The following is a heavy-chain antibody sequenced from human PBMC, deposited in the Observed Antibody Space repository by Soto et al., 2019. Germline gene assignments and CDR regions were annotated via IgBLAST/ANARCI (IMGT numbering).Heavy chain of an antibody. CDR1: GFTFSNYA. CDR2: LNGSGGST. CDR3: VRERQLGV. D-gene: IGHD6-6*01. V-gene: IGHV3-23*01. Sequence: EVRLLESGGGLVQPGGSLRLSCAASGFTFSNYAMTWVRQAPGKGLEWVSGLNGSGGSTSSADSVKGRFAISRDNSKNTLYLQMNSLRVEDTAVYYCVRERQLGVWGQGTTVTVSS. J-gene: IGHJ6*02.